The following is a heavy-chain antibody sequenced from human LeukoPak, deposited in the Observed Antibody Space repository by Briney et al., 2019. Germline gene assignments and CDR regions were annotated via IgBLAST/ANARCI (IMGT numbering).Heavy chain of an antibody. CDR2: MHTSGST. D-gene: IGHD3-3*01. CDR1: GVSISNYY. Sequence: SETLSLTRTVSGVSISNYYWNWIRRPAGKGQEWIGRMHTSGSTNYNPSLKSRVTMSVDTSKNQFSLKLSSVAAADTAVYYCARDREWLIDYWGQGTLVTVSS. J-gene: IGHJ4*02. CDR3: ARDREWLIDY. V-gene: IGHV4-4*07.